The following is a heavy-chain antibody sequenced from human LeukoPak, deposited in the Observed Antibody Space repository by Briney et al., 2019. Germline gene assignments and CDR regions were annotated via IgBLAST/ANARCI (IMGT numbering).Heavy chain of an antibody. CDR1: GSSFHNYY. CDR2: IGHSGGT. Sequence: SETLSLTCAVYGSSFHNYYWTWIRQPPGKRLEWLGEIGHSGGTNYNPSLNSRVTISLDTSKNQFSLRLTSVTAADTAVYYCARSGTYQHSSAYDYWGQGNLVTVSS. J-gene: IGHJ4*01. CDR3: ARSGTYQHSSAYDY. D-gene: IGHD3-10*01. V-gene: IGHV4-34*01.